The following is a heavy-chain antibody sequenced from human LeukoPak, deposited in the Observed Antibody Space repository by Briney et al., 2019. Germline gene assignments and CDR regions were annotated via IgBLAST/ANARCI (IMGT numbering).Heavy chain of an antibody. J-gene: IGHJ6*04. CDR2: ISSSGSTI. V-gene: IGHV3-48*03. Sequence: PGGSLRFSCAASGFTFSSYEMNWVRQAPGKGLEWVSYISSSGSTIYYADSVKGRFTISRDNAKNSLYLQMNSLRAEDTAVYYCARGQYSSGWYEEDDYYYGMDVWGKGTTVTVSS. CDR1: GFTFSSYE. CDR3: ARGQYSSGWYEEDDYYYGMDV. D-gene: IGHD6-19*01.